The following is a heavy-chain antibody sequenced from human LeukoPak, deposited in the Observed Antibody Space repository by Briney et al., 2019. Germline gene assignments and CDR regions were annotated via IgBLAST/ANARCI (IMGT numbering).Heavy chain of an antibody. CDR1: GYTFTGYY. CDR2: INPNTGGT. CDR3: AVAPGDY. J-gene: IGHJ4*02. Sequence: ASVKVSCKASGYTFTGYYMHWVRQAPGQGLEWMGWINPNTGGTNYAQKFQGRVTLTRDTSISTVYMELTTLTSDDTALYYCAVAPGDYWGQGTLVSVSA. D-gene: IGHD2-21*01. V-gene: IGHV1-2*02.